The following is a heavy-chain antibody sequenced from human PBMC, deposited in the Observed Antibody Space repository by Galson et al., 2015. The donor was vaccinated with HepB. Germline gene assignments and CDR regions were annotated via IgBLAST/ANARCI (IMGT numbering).Heavy chain of an antibody. CDR3: ARPSRGYVAHYDSSSDSFFDY. CDR2: IYPGDSDT. D-gene: IGHD3-22*01. CDR1: GYSFSNRW. Sequence: QSGAEVKKPGESLKISCKGSGYSFSNRWIGWVRQMPGKGLQWLGIIYPGDSDTQYSSSFQGQVTTSAYKSISTAYLQWSSLKASDTAIYYCARPSRGYVAHYDSSSDSFFDYWGQGTLVTVSS. V-gene: IGHV5-51*01. J-gene: IGHJ4*02.